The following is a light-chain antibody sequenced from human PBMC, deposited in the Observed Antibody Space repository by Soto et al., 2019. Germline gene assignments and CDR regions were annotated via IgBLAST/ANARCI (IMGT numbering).Light chain of an antibody. Sequence: EIVLTQSPATLSLSPGERATLSCRASQIVSSSLAWYQQKPGQAPRLLIYDASNRATGIPARFSGSGSGTDFTLTISSLEPEDFAVYYCQQRSNWPITFGKGTRLDIK. V-gene: IGKV3-11*01. J-gene: IGKJ5*01. CDR1: QIVSSS. CDR2: DAS. CDR3: QQRSNWPIT.